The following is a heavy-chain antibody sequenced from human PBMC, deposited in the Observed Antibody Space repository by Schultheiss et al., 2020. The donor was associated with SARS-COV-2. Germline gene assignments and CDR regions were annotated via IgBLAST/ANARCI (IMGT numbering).Heavy chain of an antibody. Sequence: SETLSLTCPVSGGSISSYYWSWIRQHPGKGLEWIGYIYYSGSTYYNPSLKSRVTISVDTSKNQFSLKLNSVTAADTAVYYCARAHSTRRVVVVAATVSRLGWFDPWGQGTRVTVSS. CDR2: IYYSGST. D-gene: IGHD2-15*01. CDR3: ARAHSTRRVVVVAATVSRLGWFDP. J-gene: IGHJ5*02. V-gene: IGHV4-59*12. CDR1: GGSISSYY.